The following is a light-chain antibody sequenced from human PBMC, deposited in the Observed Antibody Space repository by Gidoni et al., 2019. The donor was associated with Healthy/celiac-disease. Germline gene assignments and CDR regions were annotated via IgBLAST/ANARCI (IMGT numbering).Light chain of an antibody. J-gene: IGKJ1*01. Sequence: EIVLTQSPGTLSLSPGERATLSCRASQSVSSSYLAWYQQKPGQAPRLLIYGASSRATGIPDRVSGSGSGTDFTLTISRLEPEDFAVYYCQQYGTPLRTFXQXTKVEIK. V-gene: IGKV3-20*01. CDR3: QQYGTPLRT. CDR1: QSVSSSY. CDR2: GAS.